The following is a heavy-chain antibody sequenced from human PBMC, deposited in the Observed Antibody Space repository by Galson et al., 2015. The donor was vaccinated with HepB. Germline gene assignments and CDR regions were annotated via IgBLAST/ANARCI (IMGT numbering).Heavy chain of an antibody. CDR1: GFTFSSYW. CDR2: IKQDGSEK. D-gene: IGHD3-10*01. J-gene: IGHJ2*01. Sequence: SLRLSCAASGFTFSSYWMSWVRQAPGKGLEWVANIKQDGSEKYYVDSVKGRFTISRDNAKNSLYLQMNSLRAEDTAVYYCARDSDRGDYYGSGSYYIPAGWYFDLWGRGTLVTVSS. V-gene: IGHV3-7*03. CDR3: ARDSDRGDYYGSGSYYIPAGWYFDL.